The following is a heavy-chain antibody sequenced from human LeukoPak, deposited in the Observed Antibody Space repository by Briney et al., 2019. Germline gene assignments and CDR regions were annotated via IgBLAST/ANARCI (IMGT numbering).Heavy chain of an antibody. CDR2: IYYSGST. Sequence: SETLSLTCTVSGASVSSGGYYWSWIRQPPGKGLEWIGYIYYSGSTNYDPSLKSRVTISVDTSKNQFSLKVSSVTAADTAVYYCARRGGSGRSFDYWGQGTLVTVSS. V-gene: IGHV4-61*08. CDR1: GASVSSGGYY. D-gene: IGHD3-10*01. CDR3: ARRGGSGRSFDY. J-gene: IGHJ4*02.